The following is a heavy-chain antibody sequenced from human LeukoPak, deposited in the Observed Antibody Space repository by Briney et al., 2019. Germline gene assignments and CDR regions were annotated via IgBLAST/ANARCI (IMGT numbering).Heavy chain of an antibody. D-gene: IGHD4-23*01. V-gene: IGHV3-53*01. Sequence: GGSLRLSCAASGFTVSSNYMSWVRQAPGKGLEWASVIYSGGSTYYADSVKGRFTISRDNARNTLYLQMNSLTAEDTAVYYCARDLRGNRDYWGQGTLVTVSS. CDR2: IYSGGST. CDR3: ARDLRGNRDY. J-gene: IGHJ4*02. CDR1: GFTVSSNY.